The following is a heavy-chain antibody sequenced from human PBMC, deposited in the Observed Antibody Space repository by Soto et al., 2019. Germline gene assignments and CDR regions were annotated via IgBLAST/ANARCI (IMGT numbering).Heavy chain of an antibody. CDR1: GFTFSSYW. CDR2: ISGSGGST. J-gene: IGHJ4*02. CDR3: AKHVLKPAAPFDY. V-gene: IGHV3-23*01. D-gene: IGHD2-2*01. Sequence: HPGGSLRLSCAASGFTFSSYWMTWVRQAPGKGLEWVSAISGSGGSTYYADSVKGRFTISRDNSKNTLYLQMNSLRAEDTAVYYCAKHVLKPAAPFDYWGQGTLVTVSS.